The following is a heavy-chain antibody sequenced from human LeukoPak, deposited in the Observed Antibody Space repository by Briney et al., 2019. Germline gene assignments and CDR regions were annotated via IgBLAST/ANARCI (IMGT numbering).Heavy chain of an antibody. V-gene: IGHV3-30*04. Sequence: GRSLRLSSAASGFTFSSYAMHWVRQAPGKGLEWVAVISYDGSNKYYADSVKGRFTISRDNSKNTLYLQMNSLRAEDTAVYYCARDKERITMIVVSYYYYGMDVWGQGTTVTVSS. J-gene: IGHJ6*02. CDR3: ARDKERITMIVVSYYYYGMDV. D-gene: IGHD3-22*01. CDR1: GFTFSSYA. CDR2: ISYDGSNK.